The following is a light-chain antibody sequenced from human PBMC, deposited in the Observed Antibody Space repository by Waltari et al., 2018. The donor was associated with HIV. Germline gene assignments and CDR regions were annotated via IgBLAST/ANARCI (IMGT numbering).Light chain of an antibody. CDR2: EVS. CDR3: SSYISSATPE. V-gene: IGLV2-14*01. J-gene: IGLJ3*02. CDR1: RCAVGDYH. Sequence: QPALTQPASASGSPGPSLSISCTRTRCAVGDYHASWYQHHPGKAPKVIIYEVSNRPSGVSNRCSGSKSGNTASLTISGLLPEDEADYFCSSYISSATPEFGGGTRLTVL.